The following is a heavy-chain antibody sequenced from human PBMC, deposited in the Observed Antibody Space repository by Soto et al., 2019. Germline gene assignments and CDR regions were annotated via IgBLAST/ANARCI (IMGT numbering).Heavy chain of an antibody. Sequence: EVQLVESGGGLVQPGESLRLSCAASVFTFSNFNMHWVRQAPGKGLEWISYISASNTTVYYGDSVKGRFTISRDNAKNSLYLQMNSLRDEDTAVYYCARIYRRDGNKYADYWGQGTLVTVSS. CDR2: ISASNTTV. D-gene: IGHD3-16*02. J-gene: IGHJ4*02. CDR1: VFTFSNFN. V-gene: IGHV3-48*02. CDR3: ARIYRRDGNKYADY.